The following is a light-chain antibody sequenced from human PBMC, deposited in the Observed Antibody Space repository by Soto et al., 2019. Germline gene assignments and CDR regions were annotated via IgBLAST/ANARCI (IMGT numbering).Light chain of an antibody. CDR1: SSDLGGYNY. Sequence: QSALTQPASVSGSPGQSITVSCTGTSSDLGGYNYVSWYQHHPGKAPKLMIYEVNNRPSGVSNRFSGSKSGNTASLTISGLQAEDEAEYYCSSYTSSDTLVFGTGTKLTVL. CDR3: SSYTSSDTLV. CDR2: EVN. J-gene: IGLJ1*01. V-gene: IGLV2-14*01.